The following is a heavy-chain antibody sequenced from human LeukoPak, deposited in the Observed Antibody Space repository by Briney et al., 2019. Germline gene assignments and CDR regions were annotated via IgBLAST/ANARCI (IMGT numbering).Heavy chain of an antibody. CDR2: IYYSGST. CDR1: GFTFSSYEM. CDR3: ARGGEREYYYYMDV. J-gene: IGHJ6*03. Sequence: GSLRLSCAASGFTFSSYEMNWVRQPPGKGLEWIGDIYYSGSTNYNPSLKSRVTISVDKSKNQFSLNLRSVTAADTAVYYCARGGEREYYYYMDVWGKGTTVTVSS. V-gene: IGHV4-4*02. D-gene: IGHD5-24*01.